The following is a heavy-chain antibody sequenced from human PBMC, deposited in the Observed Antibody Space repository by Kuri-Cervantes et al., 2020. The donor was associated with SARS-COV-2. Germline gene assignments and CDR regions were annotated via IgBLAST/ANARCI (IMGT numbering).Heavy chain of an antibody. CDR2: ISSSSSTI. Sequence: GGSLRLSCAASGFTFSSYSMNWVRQAPGKGLEWVSYISSSSSTIYYADSVKGRFTISRDNAKNSLYLQMNSLRAEDTAVYYCARGFPTVTTWLGHYYYGMDVWGQGTTVTVSS. V-gene: IGHV3-48*01. CDR1: GFTFSSYS. J-gene: IGHJ6*02. D-gene: IGHD4-17*01. CDR3: ARGFPTVTTWLGHYYYGMDV.